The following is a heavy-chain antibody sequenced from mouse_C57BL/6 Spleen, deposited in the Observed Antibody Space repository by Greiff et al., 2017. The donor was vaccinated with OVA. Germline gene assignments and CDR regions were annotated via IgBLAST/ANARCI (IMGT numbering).Heavy chain of an antibody. CDR3: ARRSNLDYYAMDY. CDR2: INPSSGYT. CDR1: GYTFTSYW. V-gene: IGHV1-7*01. J-gene: IGHJ4*01. D-gene: IGHD2-5*01. Sequence: QVQLQQSGAELAKPGASVKLSCTASGYTFTSYWMHWVKQRPGQGLEWIGYINPSSGYTKYNQKFKDKATLTADKSSSTAYMQLSSLTYEDSAVYYCARRSNLDYYAMDYWGQGTSVTVSS.